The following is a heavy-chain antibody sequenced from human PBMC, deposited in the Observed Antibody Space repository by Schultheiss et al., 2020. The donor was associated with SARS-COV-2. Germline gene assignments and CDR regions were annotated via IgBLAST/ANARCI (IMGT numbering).Heavy chain of an antibody. V-gene: IGHV3-30*07. CDR2: ISYDGSNK. CDR3: ASLTTVTIH. J-gene: IGHJ4*02. CDR1: GFTFSSYA. D-gene: IGHD4-17*01. Sequence: GGSLRLSCAASGFTFSSYAMHWVRQAPGKGLEWVAVISYDGSNKYYADSVKGRFTISRDNAKNSLYLQMNSLRAEDTAVYYCASLTTVTIHWGQGTLVTVS.